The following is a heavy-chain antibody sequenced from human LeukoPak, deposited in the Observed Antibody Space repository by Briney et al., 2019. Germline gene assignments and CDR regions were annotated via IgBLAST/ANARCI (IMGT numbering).Heavy chain of an antibody. Sequence: SQTLSLTCTVSGGSISSGGYYWSWIRQPPGKGLEWIGYIYHSGSTYYNPSLKSRVTISVDRSKNQFSLKLSSVTAADTAVYYCARDPVLLGYCSGGSCYSAGWREFDYWGQGTLVTVSS. CDR2: IYHSGST. V-gene: IGHV4-30-2*01. D-gene: IGHD2-15*01. CDR1: GGSISSGGYY. J-gene: IGHJ4*02. CDR3: ARDPVLLGYCSGGSCYSAGWREFDY.